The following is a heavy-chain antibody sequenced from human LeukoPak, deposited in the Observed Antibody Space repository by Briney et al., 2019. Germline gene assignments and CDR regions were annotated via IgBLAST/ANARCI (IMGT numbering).Heavy chain of an antibody. J-gene: IGHJ4*02. V-gene: IGHV4-38-2*02. CDR3: ARGYSSGWYAYFDY. CDR1: GGSISTYY. Sequence: SETLSLTCTVSGGSISTYYWNWLRQPPGKGLEWIGSIYHSGSTYYNPSLKSRVTISVDTSKNRFSLKLSSVTAADTAVYYCARGYSSGWYAYFDYWGQGTLVTVSS. CDR2: IYHSGST. D-gene: IGHD6-19*01.